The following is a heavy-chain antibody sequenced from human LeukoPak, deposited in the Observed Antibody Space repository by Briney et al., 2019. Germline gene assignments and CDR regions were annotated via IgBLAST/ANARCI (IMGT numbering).Heavy chain of an antibody. D-gene: IGHD3-10*01. CDR3: AKSPMVRGVIINGMDV. CDR1: GFTFSSYS. Sequence: PGGSLRLSCAASGFTFSSYSMNWVRQAPGKGLEWVSSISSSSSYIYYADSVKGRFTISRDSAKNSLYLQMNSLRAEDTAVYYCAKSPMVRGVIINGMDVWGQGTTVTVSS. V-gene: IGHV3-21*01. J-gene: IGHJ6*02. CDR2: ISSSSSYI.